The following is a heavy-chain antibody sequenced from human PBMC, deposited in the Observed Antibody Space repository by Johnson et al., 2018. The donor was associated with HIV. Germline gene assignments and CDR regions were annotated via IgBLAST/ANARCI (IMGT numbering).Heavy chain of an antibody. CDR1: GFTFSSYD. CDR2: IGTAGDT. D-gene: IGHD1-7*01. Sequence: MQLVESGGGVERRGGSLRLSCAASGFTFSSYDMNWVRQAPGNGLEWVSAIGTAGDTYYPGSVKGRFTISRENAKNSLYLQMNSLRVEDTAVYYCASPGITGTLGAFDIWGQGTMVTVSS. V-gene: IGHV3-13*01. CDR3: ASPGITGTLGAFDI. J-gene: IGHJ3*02.